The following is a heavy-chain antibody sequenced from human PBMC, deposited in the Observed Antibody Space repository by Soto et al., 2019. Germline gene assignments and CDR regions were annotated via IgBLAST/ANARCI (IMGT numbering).Heavy chain of an antibody. CDR2: IYYSGST. CDR1: GGSISNYY. Sequence: QVQLQESGPGLVKPSETLSLTCTVSGGSISNYYWSWIRQPPGKGLEWIAYIYYSGSTNYNPSLKSRVTISVDTSKNQFSLKLSSVTAADTAFYYCARGGWRLIDYWGQGTLVTVSS. CDR3: ARGGWRLIDY. V-gene: IGHV4-59*08. J-gene: IGHJ4*02. D-gene: IGHD2-21*02.